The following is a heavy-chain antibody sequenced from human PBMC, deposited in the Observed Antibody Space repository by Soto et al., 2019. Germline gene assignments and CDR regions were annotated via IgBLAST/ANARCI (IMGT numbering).Heavy chain of an antibody. CDR1: GFSFSNYA. J-gene: IGHJ4*02. CDR3: AKGLVPAAKTSLNDY. CDR2: TSDNGGST. V-gene: IGHV3-23*01. Sequence: GGSLRLSCAASGFSFSNYAMTWVRQAPGKGLEWVSTTSDNGGSTYYADSVKGRFTISRDNSKKTLYLQMNSLRAEDTAVYYCAKGLVPAAKTSLNDYWGQGTLVTVSS. D-gene: IGHD2-2*01.